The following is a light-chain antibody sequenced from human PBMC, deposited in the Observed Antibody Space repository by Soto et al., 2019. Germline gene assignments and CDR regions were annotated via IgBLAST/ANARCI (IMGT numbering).Light chain of an antibody. CDR2: DAS. Sequence: DIQMTQSPSTLSASVGDRVTITCRASQSIRSWLAWYQQKPGKAPKLLIYDASSLERGVPSRFSGSGSGTEFTLTISSLQPDDFVTYYCQQYITYRTFGQGTKVEIK. CDR3: QQYITYRT. CDR1: QSIRSW. J-gene: IGKJ1*01. V-gene: IGKV1-5*01.